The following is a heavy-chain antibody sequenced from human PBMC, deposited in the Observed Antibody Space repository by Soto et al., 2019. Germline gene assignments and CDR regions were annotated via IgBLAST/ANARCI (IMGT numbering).Heavy chain of an antibody. V-gene: IGHV1-8*01. D-gene: IGHD6-13*01. Sequence: QVQLVQSGAEVKKPGASVKVSCKASGYTFTSYDINWVRQATGQGLEWMGWMNPNSGNTGYAQKFQGRVTMTRNTSIITAYMELSSLRSEDTAVYYCARGSKGSSWYAYWFDPWGQGTLVTVSS. J-gene: IGHJ5*02. CDR1: GYTFTSYD. CDR3: ARGSKGSSWYAYWFDP. CDR2: MNPNSGNT.